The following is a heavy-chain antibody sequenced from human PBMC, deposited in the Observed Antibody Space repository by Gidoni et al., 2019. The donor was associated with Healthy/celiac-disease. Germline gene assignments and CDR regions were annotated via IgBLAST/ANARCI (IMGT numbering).Heavy chain of an antibody. CDR2: IYPGDSDT. CDR3: ARRGVRGVIADAFDI. CDR1: GYSFTSYW. J-gene: IGHJ3*02. Sequence: EVQLLQSGAAVKKPGESLKISCKGSGYSFTSYWIGWVRQMPGKGLEWMGIIYPGDSDTRYSPSFQGQVTISADKSISTAYLQWSSLKASDTAMYYCARRGVRGVIADAFDIWGQGTMVTVSS. V-gene: IGHV5-51*01. D-gene: IGHD3-10*01.